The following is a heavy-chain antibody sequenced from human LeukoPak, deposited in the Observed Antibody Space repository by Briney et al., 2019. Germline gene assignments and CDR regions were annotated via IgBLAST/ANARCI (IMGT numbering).Heavy chain of an antibody. V-gene: IGHV1-46*01. J-gene: IGHJ4*02. Sequence: ASVKVSCKASGYTFTSYYMHWVRQAPGQGLEWMGIINPSGISTSYAQKFQGRVTMTRDTSTSTVYMELSSLGSEDTAVYYCAGGYPASGGSPLQDYWGQGTLVTVSS. CDR3: AGGYPASGGSPLQDY. D-gene: IGHD2-15*01. CDR2: INPSGIST. CDR1: GYTFTSYY.